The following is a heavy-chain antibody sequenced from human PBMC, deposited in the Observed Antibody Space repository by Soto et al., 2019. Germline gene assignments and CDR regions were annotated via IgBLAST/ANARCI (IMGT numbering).Heavy chain of an antibody. D-gene: IGHD2-2*01. CDR2: ISGSGGST. J-gene: IGHJ6*02. Sequence: GGSLRLSCAASGFTFSSYAMSWVRQAPGKGLEWVSAISGSGGSTYYADSVKGRFTISRDNSKNTLYLQMNSLRAEDTAVYYCAKHGGYCSSTSCSDYGMDVWGQGTTVTVSS. V-gene: IGHV3-23*01. CDR1: GFTFSSYA. CDR3: AKHGGYCSSTSCSDYGMDV.